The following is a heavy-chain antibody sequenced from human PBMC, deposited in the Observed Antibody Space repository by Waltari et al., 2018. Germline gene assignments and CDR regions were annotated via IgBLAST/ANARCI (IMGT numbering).Heavy chain of an antibody. CDR1: GYSISSGYY. Sequence: QVQLQESGPGLVKPSETLSLTCAVSGYSISSGYYWGWIRQPPGKGLEWIGSIYHSGSTYYNPSLKSRVTISVDTSKNQFSLKLSSVTAADTAVYYCVSPNRDYGHWFDPWGQGTLVTVSS. CDR2: IYHSGST. D-gene: IGHD4-17*01. J-gene: IGHJ5*02. CDR3: VSPNRDYGHWFDP. V-gene: IGHV4-38-2*01.